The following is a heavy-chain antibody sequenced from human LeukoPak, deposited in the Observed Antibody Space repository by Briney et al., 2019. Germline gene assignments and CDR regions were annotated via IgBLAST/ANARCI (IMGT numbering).Heavy chain of an antibody. CDR3: ARHIAAAGTGGFLDY. V-gene: IGHV4-34*01. CDR1: GGSFSGYY. CDR2: INHSGST. Sequence: SETLSLTCAVYGGSFSGYYWSWIRQPPGKGLEWIGEINHSGSTNYNPSLKSRVTISVDTSKNQFSLKLSSVTAADTAVYYCARHIAAAGTGGFLDYWGQGTLVTVSS. D-gene: IGHD6-13*01. J-gene: IGHJ4*02.